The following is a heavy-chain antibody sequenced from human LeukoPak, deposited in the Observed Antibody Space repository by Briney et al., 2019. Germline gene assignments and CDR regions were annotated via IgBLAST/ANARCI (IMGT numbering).Heavy chain of an antibody. Sequence: GGSLRLSCAASGSTFSSYSMNWVRQAPGKGLEWVSYISSSSSTIYYADSVKGRFTISRDNAKNSLYLQMNSLRAEDTAVYYCARDRGSSTLDYMDVWGKGTTVTVSS. CDR2: ISSSSSTI. CDR1: GSTFSSYS. D-gene: IGHD2-2*01. J-gene: IGHJ6*03. V-gene: IGHV3-48*01. CDR3: ARDRGSSTLDYMDV.